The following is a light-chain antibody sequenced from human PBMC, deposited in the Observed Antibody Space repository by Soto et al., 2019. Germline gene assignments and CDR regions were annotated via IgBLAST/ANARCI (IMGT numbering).Light chain of an antibody. CDR2: AAS. Sequence: DIQLTQSPSSLSASVGDRVTITCRASQNINNYLTWFQHKPGKAPKLLIYAASTLQSGVPSRFSGSGSGTDFTLTISSLQPEDVATYYCQKYNSAPRTFGQGTKVDIK. V-gene: IGKV1-27*01. J-gene: IGKJ1*01. CDR1: QNINNY. CDR3: QKYNSAPRT.